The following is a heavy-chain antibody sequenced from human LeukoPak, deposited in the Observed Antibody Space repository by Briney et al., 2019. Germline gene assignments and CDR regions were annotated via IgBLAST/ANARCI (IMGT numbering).Heavy chain of an antibody. J-gene: IGHJ4*02. CDR2: IKQDGSET. CDR1: GFTFRSFY. Sequence: GGSLRLSCAGFGFTFRSFYMNWVRQTPGKGLEWVANIKQDGSETHYADSVKGRFTISRDNAKTSLYLQMNSLRVEDTGVYYCARDPRGSEYSHFDSWGQGTLVTVSS. V-gene: IGHV3-7*01. D-gene: IGHD3-10*01. CDR3: ARDPRGSEYSHFDS.